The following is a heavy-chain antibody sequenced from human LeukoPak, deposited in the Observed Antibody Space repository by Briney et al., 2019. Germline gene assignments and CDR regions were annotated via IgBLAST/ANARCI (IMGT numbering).Heavy chain of an antibody. D-gene: IGHD3-3*01. Sequence: PGGSLRLSCAASGFTFSTYNMNWVRQAPGKGLEWVSSISTSGTYIYYADSVKGRFTVSRDNAKNSLYLQMNSLRAEDTAVYYRAKLKTIFGVVIDHWGQGTLVTVSS. V-gene: IGHV3-21*04. J-gene: IGHJ4*02. CDR1: GFTFSTYN. CDR2: ISTSGTYI. CDR3: AKLKTIFGVVIDH.